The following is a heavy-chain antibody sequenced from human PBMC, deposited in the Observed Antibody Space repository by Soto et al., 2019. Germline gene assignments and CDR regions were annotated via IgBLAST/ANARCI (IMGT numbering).Heavy chain of an antibody. V-gene: IGHV1-8*01. CDR2: MNPNSGKT. CDR1: GYTFTSYD. Sequence: QVQLVQSGAEVKRPGASVRVSCKASGYTFTSYDINWVRQATGQGLEWLGWMNPNSGKTGYAQKFQGRITLTRSTYTSTAYMELTSLRSEDTAVYYCAGGINWGQGTMVTVSS. J-gene: IGHJ3*01. CDR3: AGGIN.